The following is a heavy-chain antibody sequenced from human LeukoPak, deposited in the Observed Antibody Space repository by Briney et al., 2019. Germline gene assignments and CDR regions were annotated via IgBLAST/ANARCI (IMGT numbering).Heavy chain of an antibody. D-gene: IGHD3-22*01. CDR3: ARDPGYYDSSGYPVFGY. CDR1: GYTFTGYY. Sequence: ASVKVSCKASGYTFTGYYMHWVRQAPGQGLEWMGWINPNSGGTNYAQKFQGRVTMTRDTSISTAYMELSTLRSDDTAVYYCARDPGYYDSSGYPVFGYWGQGILVTVSS. CDR2: INPNSGGT. J-gene: IGHJ4*02. V-gene: IGHV1-2*02.